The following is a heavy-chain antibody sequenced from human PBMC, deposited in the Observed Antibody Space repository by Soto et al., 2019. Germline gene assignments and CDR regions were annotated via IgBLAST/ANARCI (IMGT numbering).Heavy chain of an antibody. CDR3: AKDRMRASASLWFDP. V-gene: IGHV3-23*01. J-gene: IGHJ5*02. Sequence: GGSLRLSCAASGFTFNTYAMTWVRQAPGKGLEWVSSISGSGGNTYYADSVKGRFTISRDNSKNTLYLEMNSLRVEDTALYYCAKDRMRASASLWFDPSGHGTLVTVS. CDR2: ISGSGGNT. CDR1: GFTFNTYA.